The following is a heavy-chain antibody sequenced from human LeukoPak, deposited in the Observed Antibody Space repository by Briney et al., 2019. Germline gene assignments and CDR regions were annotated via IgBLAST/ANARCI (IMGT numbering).Heavy chain of an antibody. V-gene: IGHV4-39*07. D-gene: IGHD5-12*01. CDR3: VRYFGYYLGTNYYHYMDV. CDR1: GGSISSSSYY. CDR2: IYYSGST. Sequence: PSETLSHTCTVSGGSISSSSYYWGWIRQPPGKGLEWIGSIYYSGSTYYNPSLKSRVTISVDTSKNQFSLKLSSVTAADTAVYYCVRYFGYYLGTNYYHYMDVWGKGTTVTVSS. J-gene: IGHJ6*03.